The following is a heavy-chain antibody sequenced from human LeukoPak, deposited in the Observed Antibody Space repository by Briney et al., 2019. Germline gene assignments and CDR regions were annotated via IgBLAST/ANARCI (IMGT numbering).Heavy chain of an antibody. CDR2: IYYSGST. Sequence: ETLSLTCTVSGGSISSYYWSWIRQPPGKGLEWIGYIYYSGSTNYNPSLKSRVTISVDTSKNQFSLKLSSVNAADTAVYYCARADSTYYYGSGSRPYGMDVWGQGTTVTVSS. CDR1: GGSISSYY. J-gene: IGHJ6*02. D-gene: IGHD3-10*01. V-gene: IGHV4-59*01. CDR3: ARADSTYYYGSGSRPYGMDV.